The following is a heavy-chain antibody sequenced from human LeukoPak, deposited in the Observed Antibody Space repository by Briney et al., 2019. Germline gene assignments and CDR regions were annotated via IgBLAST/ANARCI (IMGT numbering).Heavy chain of an antibody. Sequence: GGSLRLSCAASGFTFEDYAMHWVRQAPGKGLKWVSGISWNSGSIGYGDSVKGRFTISRDNAKNSLYLPMNSLRAEDMALYYCAKLSDDAFDIWGQGTMVTVSS. CDR2: ISWNSGSI. CDR3: AKLSDDAFDI. CDR1: GFTFEDYA. V-gene: IGHV3-9*03. J-gene: IGHJ3*02. D-gene: IGHD1-26*01.